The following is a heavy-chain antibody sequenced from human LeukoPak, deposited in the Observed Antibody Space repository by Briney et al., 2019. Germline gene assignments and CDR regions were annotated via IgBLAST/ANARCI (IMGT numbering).Heavy chain of an antibody. D-gene: IGHD6-13*01. V-gene: IGHV3-23*01. Sequence: GGSLRLSCAASGFTFSNYAMSWVRQAPGKGLEWVSAISGSGGSTYYADSVKGRFTISRDNSKNTLYLQMNSLRAEDTAVYYCARDGSGYSSSWYRDHYYYYGMDVWGQGTTVTVSS. CDR3: ARDGSGYSSSWYRDHYYYYGMDV. CDR1: GFTFSNYA. CDR2: ISGSGGST. J-gene: IGHJ6*02.